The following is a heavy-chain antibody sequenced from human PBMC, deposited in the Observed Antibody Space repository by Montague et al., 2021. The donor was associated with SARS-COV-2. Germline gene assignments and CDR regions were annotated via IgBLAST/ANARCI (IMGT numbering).Heavy chain of an antibody. D-gene: IGHD3-16*02. CDR2: IYPGDSDT. V-gene: IGHV5-51*03. J-gene: IGHJ6*02. CDR1: GYSFTSYW. Sequence: QSGAEVKKPGESLKISCKGSGYSFTSYWIDWVRQMPGKGLEWMEIIYPGDSDTRYSPSFQGQVTTSADKSISTAYLQWSSLKASDTAMYYCARLHQDYDYVWGSYRPYGMDVWGQGTTVTVSS. CDR3: ARLHQDYDYVWGSYRPYGMDV.